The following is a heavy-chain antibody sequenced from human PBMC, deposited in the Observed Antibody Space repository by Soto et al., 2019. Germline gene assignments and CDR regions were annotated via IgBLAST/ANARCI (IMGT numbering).Heavy chain of an antibody. V-gene: IGHV4-30-4*01. J-gene: IGHJ6*02. D-gene: IGHD3-16*02. CDR3: ARGGHDYVWGSYRYGYYYYGMDV. Sequence: SETLSLTCTVSGGSISSGDYYWSWIRQPPGKGLEWIGYIYYSGSTYYNPSLKSRVTISVDTSKNQFSLKLSSVTAADTAVYYCARGGHDYVWGSYRYGYYYYGMDVWGQGTTVTVSS. CDR1: GGSISSGDYY. CDR2: IYYSGST.